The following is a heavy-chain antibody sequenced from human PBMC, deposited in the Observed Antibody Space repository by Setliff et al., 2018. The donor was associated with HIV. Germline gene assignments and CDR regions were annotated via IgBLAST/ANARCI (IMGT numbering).Heavy chain of an antibody. D-gene: IGHD6-13*01. J-gene: IGHJ5*02. Sequence: ASVKVSCKASGYTFTGYYMHWVRQAPGQGLEWMGWINPNSGGTNYAQTFQGRVTMTRDTSISKAYMELSRLRSDDTAVYYCARDTAGGIEALNWFDPWGQGTLVTVSS. CDR3: ARDTAGGIEALNWFDP. CDR1: GYTFTGYY. V-gene: IGHV1-2*02. CDR2: INPNSGGT.